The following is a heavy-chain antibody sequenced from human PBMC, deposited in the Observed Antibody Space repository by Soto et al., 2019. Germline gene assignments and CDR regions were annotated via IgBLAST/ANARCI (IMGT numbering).Heavy chain of an antibody. CDR2: IYYSGST. V-gene: IGHV4-59*01. CDR3: ARDAGNWFDP. CDR1: GGSISSYY. J-gene: IGHJ5*02. Sequence: PSETLSLTCTVSGGSISSYYWSWIRQPPGKGLEWIGYIYYSGSTNYNPSLKSRVTISVDTSKNQFSLKLSSVTAADTAVYYCARDAGNWFDPWGRGTLVTVSS.